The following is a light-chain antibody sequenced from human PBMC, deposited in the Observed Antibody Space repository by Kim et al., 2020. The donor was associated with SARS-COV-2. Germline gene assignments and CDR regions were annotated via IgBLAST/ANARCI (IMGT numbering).Light chain of an antibody. V-gene: IGLV3-21*03. CDR2: ADD. J-gene: IGLJ2*01. CDR3: QVWDSPSDHGGQVV. Sequence: SYELTQPPSVSVAPGKTATISCVGDNIGGKSVNWHRQRPGQAPLLVVYADDVRPSGIPDRFSGSNSGNTATLTITRVEAGDEADYYCQVWDSPSDHGGQVVFGGGTKVTVL. CDR1: NIGGKS.